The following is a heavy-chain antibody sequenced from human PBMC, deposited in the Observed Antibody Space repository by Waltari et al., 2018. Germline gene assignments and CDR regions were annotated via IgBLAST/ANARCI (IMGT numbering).Heavy chain of an antibody. J-gene: IGHJ4*02. V-gene: IGHV3-7*01. CDR2: IRQDGNAK. CDR1: GFTFTNSW. CDR3: ATSKAAPAND. Sequence: EVQLVESGGGLVQPGGSLRLSCSTSGFTFTNSWMSWVRQAPGKGLEWVANIRQDGNAKYYLDSVKGRFTISRDNAKNSVFLQMDNLRDEDTAVYYCATSKAAPANDWGQGTLVTVSS. D-gene: IGHD6-13*01.